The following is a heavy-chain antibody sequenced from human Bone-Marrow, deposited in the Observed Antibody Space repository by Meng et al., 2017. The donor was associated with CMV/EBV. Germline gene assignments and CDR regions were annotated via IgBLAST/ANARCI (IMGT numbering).Heavy chain of an antibody. J-gene: IGHJ6*02. V-gene: IGHV1-8*01. Sequence: ASVKVSCKASGYTFTSYDINWVRQATGQGLEWMGWMNPNSGNTGYAQKFQGRVTMTRNTSISTAYMELSSLRSEDTAVYYCARLNYDFWSGYYYGGYYYYGMDVWGQGTTVTFSS. CDR1: GYTFTSYD. CDR2: MNPNSGNT. CDR3: ARLNYDFWSGYYYGGYYYYGMDV. D-gene: IGHD3-3*01.